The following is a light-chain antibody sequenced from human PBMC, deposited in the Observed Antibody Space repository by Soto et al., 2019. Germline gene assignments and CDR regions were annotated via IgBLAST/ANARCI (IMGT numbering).Light chain of an antibody. J-gene: IGKJ2*01. V-gene: IGKV3-20*01. Sequence: DMVLTQSPGTLSLSPGERATLFCRASRSFASSYLGWYQQKPGQAPRLLLYAASKRATGIPDRFSGSGSGTDFTLTINRLEPEDSAVYYCQQYGSSPPYTFGQGTKVEI. CDR3: QQYGSSPPYT. CDR1: RSFASSY. CDR2: AAS.